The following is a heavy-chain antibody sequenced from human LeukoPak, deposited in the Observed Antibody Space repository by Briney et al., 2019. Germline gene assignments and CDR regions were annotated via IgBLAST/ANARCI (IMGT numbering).Heavy chain of an antibody. CDR3: VSGGGGTYFDY. J-gene: IGHJ4*02. Sequence: SETLSLTCTISGGSINSYYWSWIRQPPGKGLEWIGYIYHSGSTYYNPFLKSRVTISADRSKNQFSLKLSSVTAADTAVYYCVSGGGGTYFDYWGQGTLVTVSS. CDR1: GGSINSYY. V-gene: IGHV4-59*04. CDR2: IYHSGST. D-gene: IGHD3-16*01.